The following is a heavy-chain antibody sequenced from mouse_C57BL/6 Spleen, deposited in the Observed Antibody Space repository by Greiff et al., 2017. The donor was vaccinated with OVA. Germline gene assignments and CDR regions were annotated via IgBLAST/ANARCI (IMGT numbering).Heavy chain of an antibody. CDR1: GYSITSGYY. CDR2: ISYDGSN. J-gene: IGHJ3*01. V-gene: IGHV3-6*01. CDR3: ARDWGSEGSAY. Sequence: EVKLQQSGPGLVKPSQSLSLTCSVTGYSITSGYYWNWIRQFPGNKLEWMGYISYDGSNNYNASLKNRISITRDTSKNQFFLKLNSVTTEDTATYYCARDWGSEGSAYWGQGTLVTVSA.